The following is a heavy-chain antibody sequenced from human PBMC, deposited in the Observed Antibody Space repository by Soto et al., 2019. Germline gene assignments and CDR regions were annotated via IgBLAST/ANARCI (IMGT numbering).Heavy chain of an antibody. Sequence: GGSLRLSCAASGFIFNTYAMHWVRQAPGKGLEWVAVISYDVNNKNYADSVKGRFTISRDDSTDTLHLQMNSLRVEDTAVYFCARPGSGYDVLTGRYFYYYHAMAVWGQGTTVTVSS. CDR1: GFIFNTYA. CDR3: ARPGSGYDVLTGRYFYYYHAMAV. V-gene: IGHV3-30-3*01. J-gene: IGHJ6*02. D-gene: IGHD3-9*01. CDR2: ISYDVNNK.